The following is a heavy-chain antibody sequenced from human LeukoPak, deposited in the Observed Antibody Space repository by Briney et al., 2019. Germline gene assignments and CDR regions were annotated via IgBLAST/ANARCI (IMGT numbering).Heavy chain of an antibody. CDR1: GLTLSSHW. Sequence: GGSLRLSCAASGLTLSSHWMHWVRQAPGKGLEWVSAISGSGGSTYYADSVKGRFTISRDNSKNTLYLQMNSLRAEDTAVYYCAKVSGDYFDYWGQGTLVTVSS. D-gene: IGHD1-26*01. V-gene: IGHV3-23*01. J-gene: IGHJ4*02. CDR3: AKVSGDYFDY. CDR2: ISGSGGST.